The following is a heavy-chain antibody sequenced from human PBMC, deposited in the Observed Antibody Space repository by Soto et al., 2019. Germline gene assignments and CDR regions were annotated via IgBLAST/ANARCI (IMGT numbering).Heavy chain of an antibody. Sequence: SVKVSCKASGGTFSSYTISWVRQAPGQGLEWMGRIIPILGIANYAQKFQGRVTITADKSTSTAYMELSSLRSEDTAVYYCARDYMISSGWYYFDYWGQGTLVTVSS. J-gene: IGHJ4*02. CDR2: IIPILGIA. CDR1: GGTFSSYT. CDR3: ARDYMISSGWYYFDY. D-gene: IGHD6-19*01. V-gene: IGHV1-69*04.